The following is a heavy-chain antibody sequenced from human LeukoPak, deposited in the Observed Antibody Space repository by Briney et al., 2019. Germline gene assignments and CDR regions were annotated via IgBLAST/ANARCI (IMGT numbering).Heavy chain of an antibody. CDR1: GGSISSYY. Sequence: TSETLSLTCTVSGGSISSYYWSWIRQPPGKGLEWIGYIYYSGSTNYNPSLKSRVTISVDTSKNQFSLKLSSVTAADTAVYYCARSRIVGATIRLNWFDPWGQGTLVTVSS. V-gene: IGHV4-59*12. CDR3: ARSRIVGATIRLNWFDP. J-gene: IGHJ5*02. CDR2: IYYSGST. D-gene: IGHD1-26*01.